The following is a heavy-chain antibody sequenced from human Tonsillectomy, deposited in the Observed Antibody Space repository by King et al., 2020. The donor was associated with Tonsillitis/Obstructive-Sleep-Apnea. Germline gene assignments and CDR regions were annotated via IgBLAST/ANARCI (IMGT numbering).Heavy chain of an antibody. D-gene: IGHD3-3*01. CDR3: AKDTFYDFWSGYYRSIYFDY. CDR1: GFTFSSYA. CDR2: ISGSGGST. V-gene: IGHV3-23*04. J-gene: IGHJ4*02. Sequence: VQLVESGGGLVQPGGSLRHSCAASGFTFSSYAMSWVRQAPGKGLEWVSAISGSGGSTYYADSVKGRLTISRDNSKNTLYLQMNSLRAEDAAVYYCAKDTFYDFWSGYYRSIYFDYWGQGTLVTVSS.